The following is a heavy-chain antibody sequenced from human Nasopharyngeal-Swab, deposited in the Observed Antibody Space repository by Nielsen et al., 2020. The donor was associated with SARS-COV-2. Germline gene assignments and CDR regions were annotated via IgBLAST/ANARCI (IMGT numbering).Heavy chain of an antibody. V-gene: IGHV3-73*01. CDR3: TRCCGGCYSGRYY. D-gene: IGHD2-21*02. CDR2: IRSKGNNYAT. Sequence: GDSLKISCAASGFSFSDSAIHWVRQTCGKGLEWVVRIRSKGNNYATAYAASVNGRVIIFRDDPKNTAYLKMNSLKTEDTAVYYCTRCCGGCYSGRYYWGQGTLVTVSS. CDR1: GFSFSDSA. J-gene: IGHJ4*02.